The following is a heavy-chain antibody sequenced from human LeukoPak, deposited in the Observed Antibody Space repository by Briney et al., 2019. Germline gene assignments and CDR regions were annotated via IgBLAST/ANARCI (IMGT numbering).Heavy chain of an antibody. D-gene: IGHD1-26*01. CDR1: GFTFNNYW. V-gene: IGHV3-7*01. CDR2: IKPDGRET. Sequence: GGSLRLSCAASGFTFNNYWMNWVRQAPGKGLEWVANIKPDGRETYYVDSVKGRFTISRDNAKSSLYLQMNSLRAEDTAVYYCARDASGSDAFDIWGQGTMVTVSS. CDR3: ARDASGSDAFDI. J-gene: IGHJ3*02.